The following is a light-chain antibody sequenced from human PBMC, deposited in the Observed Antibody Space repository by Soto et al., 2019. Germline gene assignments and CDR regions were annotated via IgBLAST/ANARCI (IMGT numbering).Light chain of an antibody. Sequence: EIVLTQSPATLSLSPGERATLSCRASQSVSSSLAWYQQKPGQAPRLLIYDASNRATGIPARFSGSGSGTDLTLTISSLEPDDSAVYYCQQRSTWVTFGGGTKVEIK. V-gene: IGKV3-11*01. CDR3: QQRSTWVT. CDR2: DAS. CDR1: QSVSSS. J-gene: IGKJ4*01.